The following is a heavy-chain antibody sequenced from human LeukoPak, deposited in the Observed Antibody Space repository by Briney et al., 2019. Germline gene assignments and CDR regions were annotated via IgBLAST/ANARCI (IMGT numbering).Heavy chain of an antibody. CDR2: ISGSGGST. V-gene: IGHV3-23*01. Sequence: GGSLRLSCAASGFTFSSYAMSWVRQAPGKGLEWVSAISGSGGSTYYADSVKGRFTISRDNSKNTLYLQMNSLSAEDTAVYYCARWDYGGNSAGRDDYYFDYWGQGTLVTVSS. CDR1: GFTFSSYA. CDR3: ARWDYGGNSAGRDDYYFDY. J-gene: IGHJ4*02. D-gene: IGHD4-23*01.